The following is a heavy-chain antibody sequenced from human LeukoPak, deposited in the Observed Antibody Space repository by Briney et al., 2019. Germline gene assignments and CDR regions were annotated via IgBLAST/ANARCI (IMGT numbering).Heavy chain of an antibody. CDR3: AKTTVTPPYYMDV. J-gene: IGHJ6*03. CDR2: ISSSGSTI. V-gene: IGHV3-48*04. Sequence: PGWSLRLSCAASGLNFNSYSMNWVRQAPGKGLEGVSYISSSGSTIYYADSVKGRFTISRDNAKKSLYLQMNSLRAEDTAVYYCAKTTVTPPYYMDVWGKGTTVTVSS. CDR1: GLNFNSYS. D-gene: IGHD4-11*01.